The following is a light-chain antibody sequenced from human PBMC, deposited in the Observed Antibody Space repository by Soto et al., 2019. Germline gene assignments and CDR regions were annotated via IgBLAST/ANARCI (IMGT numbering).Light chain of an antibody. Sequence: NFMLTQPHSVSESPGKTVTIACTRSSGGIASNHVQWYQQRPGSAPTIVIYKNDQRFSGVPARFSGSTDGSSNSASLTISGLQIEDEADYSCQSFDPTSVVFGGGTKLTVL. CDR2: KND. V-gene: IGLV6-57*04. CDR1: SGGIASNH. CDR3: QSFDPTSVV. J-gene: IGLJ2*01.